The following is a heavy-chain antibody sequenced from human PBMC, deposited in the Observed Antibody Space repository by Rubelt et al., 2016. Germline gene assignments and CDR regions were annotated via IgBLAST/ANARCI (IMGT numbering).Heavy chain of an antibody. CDR3: ARSFELDFDY. Sequence: QESGPGLVKPSETLSLTCTVSGGSISPYYWTWIRQPPGKALEWLAHIFSNDEKSYNTFLKSRLTISKDTSKGQVVLTRTNMDPVDTATSYCARSFELDFDYWGRGTLVTVSS. CDR2: IFSNDEK. V-gene: IGHV2-26*01. CDR1: GGSISPYYW. D-gene: IGHD1-7*01. J-gene: IGHJ4*02.